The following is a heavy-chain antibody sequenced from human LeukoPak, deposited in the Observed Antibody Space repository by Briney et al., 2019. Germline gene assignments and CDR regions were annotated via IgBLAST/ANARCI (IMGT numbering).Heavy chain of an antibody. Sequence: SETLSLTCTVSGGSISSYYWSWIRQPPGKGLEWIGYIYYSGSTNYNPSLKSRVTISVDTSKNQFSLKLSSVTAADTAVYYCARGDYGPTYSPSYYYYYMDVWGKGTPVTVSS. D-gene: IGHD4-17*01. J-gene: IGHJ6*03. V-gene: IGHV4-59*01. CDR2: IYYSGST. CDR3: ARGDYGPTYSPSYYYYYMDV. CDR1: GGSISSYY.